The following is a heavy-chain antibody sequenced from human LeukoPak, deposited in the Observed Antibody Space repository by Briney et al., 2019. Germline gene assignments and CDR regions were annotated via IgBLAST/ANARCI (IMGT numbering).Heavy chain of an antibody. Sequence: GGSLRLSCAASGFTFSDYYMSWIRQASGKGLEWVSYISSSGSTIYYADSVKGRFTISRDNAKNSLYLQMNSLRAEDTAVYYCVRASYYYDTSGSPRGWFDPWGQGTLVTVSS. V-gene: IGHV3-11*01. CDR1: GFTFSDYY. J-gene: IGHJ5*02. D-gene: IGHD3-22*01. CDR3: VRASYYYDTSGSPRGWFDP. CDR2: ISSSGSTI.